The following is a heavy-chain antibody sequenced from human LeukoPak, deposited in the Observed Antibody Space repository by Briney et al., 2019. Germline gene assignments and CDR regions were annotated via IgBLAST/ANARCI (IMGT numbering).Heavy chain of an antibody. D-gene: IGHD2-15*01. J-gene: IGHJ5*02. CDR1: GDSISSGDYY. CDR3: ARRNYGYCSGVICGSWFDP. Sequence: PSETLSLTCTVSGDSISSGDYYWSWIRQPAGKGLEWIGYIYYSGSTNYNPSLKSRVTISVDTSKNQFSLKLSSVTAADTAVYYCARRNYGYCSGVICGSWFDPWGQGTLVTVSS. CDR2: IYYSGST. V-gene: IGHV4-61*10.